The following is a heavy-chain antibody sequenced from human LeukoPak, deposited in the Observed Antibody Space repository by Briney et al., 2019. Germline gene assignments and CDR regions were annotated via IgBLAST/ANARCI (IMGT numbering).Heavy chain of an antibody. D-gene: IGHD3-3*01. V-gene: IGHV1-18*01. J-gene: IGHJ3*02. CDR3: ARGLATHYDFWSGDAFDI. CDR2: ISAYNGNT. CDR1: GYTFTSYG. Sequence: GASVKVSCKASGYTFTSYGISWVRQAPGQGLEWMGWISAYNGNTNYAQKLQGRVTMTTDTSTSTAYTELRSLRSDDTAVYYCARGLATHYDFWSGDAFDIWGQGTMVTVSS.